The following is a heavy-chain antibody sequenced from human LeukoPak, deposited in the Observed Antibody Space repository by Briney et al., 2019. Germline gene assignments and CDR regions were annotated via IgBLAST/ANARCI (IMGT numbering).Heavy chain of an antibody. J-gene: IGHJ6*02. CDR1: GFTFSSYW. CDR2: INHNGNVN. CDR3: ARGGCLDV. V-gene: IGHV3-7*03. D-gene: IGHD3-16*01. Sequence: GGSLRLSCAASGFTFSSYWMNWARQAPGKGLEWVASINHNGNVNYYVDSVKGRFTISRDTAKNSLYLQMSNLRAEDTAVYFCARGGCLDVWGQGATVTGS.